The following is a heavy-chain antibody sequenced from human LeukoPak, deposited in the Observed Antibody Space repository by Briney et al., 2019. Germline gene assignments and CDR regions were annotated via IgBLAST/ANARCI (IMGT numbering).Heavy chain of an antibody. V-gene: IGHV3-13*03. CDR2: IGTAGDT. CDR3: ARDWDDFWSGLHYMDV. D-gene: IGHD3-3*01. Sequence: GGSLRLSCAACGFTFSGYDMHWVRQATGKGLEWDSAIGTAGDTYYPGSVKGQFTISRENAKNSLYLQMNSLRAGDTAVYYCARDWDDFWSGLHYMDVWGKGTTVTVSS. CDR1: GFTFSGYD. J-gene: IGHJ6*03.